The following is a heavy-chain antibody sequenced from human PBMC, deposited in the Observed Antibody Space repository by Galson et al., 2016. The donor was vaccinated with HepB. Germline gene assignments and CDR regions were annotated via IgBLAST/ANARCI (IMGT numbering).Heavy chain of an antibody. J-gene: IGHJ4*02. CDR3: VKDQEWELLPYFFDH. CDR1: GFTFTTYV. V-gene: IGHV3-23*01. Sequence: SLRLSCAASGFTFTTYVMSWVRQAPGKGLEWVASISGSGGTTSYADSVKGRFTISRDKFRSTLSLQMNSLRAEGTAIYYCVKDQEWELLPYFFDHWGQGTGVTVSS. CDR2: ISGSGGTT. D-gene: IGHD1-26*01.